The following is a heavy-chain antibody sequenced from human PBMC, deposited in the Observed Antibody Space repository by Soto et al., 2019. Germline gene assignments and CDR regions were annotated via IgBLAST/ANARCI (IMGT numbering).Heavy chain of an antibody. D-gene: IGHD2-21*01. Sequence: EVHLVQSGGGLVQPGESLSLSCVASGFTFNDYAMHWVRQTPGKGLEWVAAISDRGSSAYYADSVKSRFTISRDKSTKTLSLHMHTLRVEDTAVYFCAKAFCDAATCFPCESWGQGTPVAVSP. CDR1: GFTFNDYA. V-gene: IGHV3-23*04. CDR3: AKAFCDAATCFPCES. J-gene: IGHJ4*02. CDR2: ISDRGSSA.